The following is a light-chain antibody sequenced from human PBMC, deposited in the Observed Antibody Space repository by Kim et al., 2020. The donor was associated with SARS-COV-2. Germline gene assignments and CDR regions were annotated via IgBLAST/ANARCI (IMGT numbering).Light chain of an antibody. CDR1: SLSTYS. Sequence: SSELTQDPTVSVALGQTVHISCQGDSLSTYSTSWYQQKPGQAPILVIYDKNNRPSGIPDRFSGSSSGTTASLTISVAQADDEADYYCHSRDSSGKLYVFGTGTKVTVL. CDR2: DKN. CDR3: HSRDSSGKLYV. V-gene: IGLV3-19*01. J-gene: IGLJ1*01.